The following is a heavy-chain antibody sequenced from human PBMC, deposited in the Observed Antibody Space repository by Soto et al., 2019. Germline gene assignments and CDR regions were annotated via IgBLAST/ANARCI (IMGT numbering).Heavy chain of an antibody. CDR2: IKQDGSEK. J-gene: IGHJ4*02. CDR3: ARALVRGVIYPRYYFDY. Sequence: GGSLRLSCAASGFTFSSYWMGWVRQAPGKGLEWVANIKQDGSEKYYVDSVKGRFTISRDNAKNSLYLQMNSLRAEDTAVYYCARALVRGVIYPRYYFDYWGQGTLVTVSS. V-gene: IGHV3-7*03. D-gene: IGHD3-10*01. CDR1: GFTFSSYW.